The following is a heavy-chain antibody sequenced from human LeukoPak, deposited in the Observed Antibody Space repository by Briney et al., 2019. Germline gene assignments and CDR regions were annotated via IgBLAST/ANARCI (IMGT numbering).Heavy chain of an antibody. V-gene: IGHV1-3*01. CDR3: AKSFRGYDLYY. Sequence: ASVKDSCMASGYTFTSYAMHWVRQAPGQRLEWMGWINAGNGNTKYLQKFQGRVTITRDTSASTAYMELSSLRSEDTAVYYCAKSFRGYDLYYWGQGTLVTVSS. CDR2: INAGNGNT. D-gene: IGHD5-12*01. CDR1: GYTFTSYA. J-gene: IGHJ4*02.